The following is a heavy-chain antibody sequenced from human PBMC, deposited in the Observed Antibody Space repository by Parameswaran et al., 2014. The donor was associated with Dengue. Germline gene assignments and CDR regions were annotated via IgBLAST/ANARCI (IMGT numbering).Heavy chain of an antibody. CDR1: GGSITSYH. CDR2: IYYSGST. V-gene: IGHV4-59*01. Sequence: AGGSLRLSCSVSGGSITSYHWSWIRQPPGKGLEWIGNIYYSGSTNYNPSLKSRVTISVDTSKNQFSLKLSSVTAADTAVYYCARDSSGYKWFDPWGQGTLVTVSS. J-gene: IGHJ5*02. D-gene: IGHD3-22*01. CDR3: ARDSSGYKWFDP.